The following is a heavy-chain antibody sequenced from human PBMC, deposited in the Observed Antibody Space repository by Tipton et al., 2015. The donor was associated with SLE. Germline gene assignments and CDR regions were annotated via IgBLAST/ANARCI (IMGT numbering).Heavy chain of an antibody. D-gene: IGHD4-11*01. CDR2: IYYSGST. CDR1: GGSISSYY. J-gene: IGHJ6*03. Sequence: TLSLTCTVSGGSISSYYWSWIRQPPGKGLEWIGYIYYSGSTNYNPSLKSRVTISVDTSKNQFSLKLSSVTAADTAVYYCARLGYSISYYYYMDVWGKGTTVTVSS. V-gene: IGHV4-59*12. CDR3: ARLGYSISYYYYMDV.